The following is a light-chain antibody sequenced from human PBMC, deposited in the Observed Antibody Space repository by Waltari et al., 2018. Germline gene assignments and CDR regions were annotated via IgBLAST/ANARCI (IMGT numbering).Light chain of an antibody. V-gene: IGKV3-20*01. Sequence: IVLTQSPATLSLSPGERATLSCRASPGVGNSYLAWYQQKPGQAPRILIYGASSRATCIPDRFSGSGSETDFTLTISRLEPEVSAVYYCQEYGNPLLTFGGGTKVEI. CDR2: GAS. CDR1: PGVGNSY. CDR3: QEYGNPLLT. J-gene: IGKJ4*01.